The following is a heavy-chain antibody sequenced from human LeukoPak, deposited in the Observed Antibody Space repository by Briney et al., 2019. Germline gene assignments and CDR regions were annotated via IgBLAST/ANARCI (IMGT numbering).Heavy chain of an antibody. Sequence: ASVKVSCKASGYTFTSYGISWVRQAPGQGLEWMGWISAYNGNTNYAQKLQGRVTMTPATSTSTAYMELRSLRSDDTAVYYCASLRGSFFDPWGQGTLVTVSS. CDR1: GYTFTSYG. CDR3: ASLRGSFFDP. J-gene: IGHJ5*02. D-gene: IGHD3-10*01. V-gene: IGHV1-18*01. CDR2: ISAYNGNT.